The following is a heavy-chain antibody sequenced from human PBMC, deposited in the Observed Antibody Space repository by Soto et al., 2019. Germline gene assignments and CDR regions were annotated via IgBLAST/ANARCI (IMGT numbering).Heavy chain of an antibody. CDR1: GFTFSSYA. J-gene: IGHJ4*02. CDR3: ARDAQGVVNNYCDY. CDR2: ISYDGSNK. V-gene: IGHV3-30-3*01. D-gene: IGHD3-3*01. Sequence: QVQLVESGGGVVQPGRSLRLSCAASGFTFSSYAMHWVRQAPGKGLEWVAVISYDGSNKYYADSVKGRFTISRDNSKNTLYLQMHSLRAEDTAVYYCARDAQGVVNNYCDYWGQGTLVPVSS.